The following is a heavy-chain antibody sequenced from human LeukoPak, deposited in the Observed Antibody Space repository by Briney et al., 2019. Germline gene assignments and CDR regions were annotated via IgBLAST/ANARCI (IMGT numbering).Heavy chain of an antibody. Sequence: GGSLRLSCAASGFTFSGYAMHWVRQAPGKGLEWVAVISYDGSNKYYADSVKGRFTISRDNSKNTLYLQMNSLRAEDTAVYYCSATSGRTGGNSWGQGALVTVSS. V-gene: IGHV3-30-3*01. CDR1: GFTFSGYA. CDR3: SATSGRTGGNS. CDR2: ISYDGSNK. J-gene: IGHJ4*02. D-gene: IGHD3-16*01.